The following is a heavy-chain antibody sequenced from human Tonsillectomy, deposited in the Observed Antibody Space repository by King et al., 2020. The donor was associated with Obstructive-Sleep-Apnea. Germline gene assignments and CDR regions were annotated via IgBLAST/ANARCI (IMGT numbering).Heavy chain of an antibody. Sequence: VQLVESGGGLVKPGGSLRLSCAASGFTFSSYSMNWVRQAPGKGLEWVSSISSSSSYIYYADSVKGRFTISRDNAKNSLYLQMNSLGAEDTAVYYCATFYDSSGYFLAGTFDYWGQGTLVTVSS. D-gene: IGHD3-22*01. CDR2: ISSSSSYI. CDR3: ATFYDSSGYFLAGTFDY. CDR1: GFTFSSYS. J-gene: IGHJ4*02. V-gene: IGHV3-21*01.